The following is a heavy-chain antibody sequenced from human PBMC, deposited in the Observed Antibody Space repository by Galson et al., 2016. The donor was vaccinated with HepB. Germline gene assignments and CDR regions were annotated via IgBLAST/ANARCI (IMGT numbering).Heavy chain of an antibody. CDR2: MYYSGGT. J-gene: IGHJ4*02. CDR3: ARHVIDGYPHYFDY. V-gene: IGHV4-39*01. Sequence: SETLSLTCTVSSGSISSNNYFWGWIRQPPGKGLEWIGSMYYSGGTYYNPSLKSRVTISVDTSKNKFSLKLSSLTVADTAVYYCARHVIDGYPHYFDYWGQGTLVTVSP. D-gene: IGHD5-24*01. CDR1: SGSISSNNYF.